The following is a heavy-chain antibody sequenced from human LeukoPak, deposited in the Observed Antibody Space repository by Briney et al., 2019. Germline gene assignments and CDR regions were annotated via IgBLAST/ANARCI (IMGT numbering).Heavy chain of an antibody. D-gene: IGHD2-2*01. CDR1: GFTFTSYW. V-gene: IGHV3-7*01. Sequence: PGGSLRLSCAASGFTFTSYWMSWVRQAPGKGLEWVANIKQDGSEKYYVDSVKGRFTISRDNAKNSLYLQLNSLRAEDTAVYCCARDSGQAAQPDAFDIWGQGTMVTVSS. CDR3: ARDSGQAAQPDAFDI. J-gene: IGHJ3*02. CDR2: IKQDGSEK.